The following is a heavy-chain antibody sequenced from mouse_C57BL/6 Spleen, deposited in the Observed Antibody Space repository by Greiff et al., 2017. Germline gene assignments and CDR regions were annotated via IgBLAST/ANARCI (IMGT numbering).Heavy chain of an antibody. V-gene: IGHV1-59*01. CDR2: IDPSDSYT. CDR3: ARSDLAY. Sequence: VQLQQPGAELVRPGTSVKLSCKASGYTFTSYWMHWVKQRPGQGLEWIGVIDPSDSYTNYNQKFKGKATLTVDTSSSTAYMQLSRLTSEDSAVYYCARSDLAYWGQGTLVTVSA. CDR1: GYTFTSYW. J-gene: IGHJ3*01.